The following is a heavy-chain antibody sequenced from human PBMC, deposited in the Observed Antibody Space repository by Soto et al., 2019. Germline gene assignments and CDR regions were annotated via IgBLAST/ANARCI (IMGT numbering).Heavy chain of an antibody. CDR3: AKLAGYCSGNSCHGDYAMDV. D-gene: IGHD2-2*01. CDR1: GGSITSKSYS. Sequence: SETLSLTCSVSGGSITSKSYSWGWIRQPPGKGLEWIGTFYYSENTYYNPSLKSRVTISVDTSKNQFSLKLSSVTAADTAVYYCAKLAGYCSGNSCHGDYAMDVWGQGTTVT. CDR2: FYYSENT. J-gene: IGHJ6*02. V-gene: IGHV4-39*01.